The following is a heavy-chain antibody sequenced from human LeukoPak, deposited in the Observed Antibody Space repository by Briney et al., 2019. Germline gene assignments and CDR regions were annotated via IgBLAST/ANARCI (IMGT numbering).Heavy chain of an antibody. J-gene: IGHJ3*02. Sequence: NPGGSLRLSCAASGFTFSSYSMNWVRQAPGKGLEWGSSISSSSSYIYYADSVKGRFTISRDNAKNSLYLQMNSLRAEDTAVYYCAVASSGYYLDAFDIWGQGTMVTVSS. V-gene: IGHV3-21*01. CDR3: AVASSGYYLDAFDI. CDR2: ISSSSSYI. CDR1: GFTFSSYS. D-gene: IGHD3-22*01.